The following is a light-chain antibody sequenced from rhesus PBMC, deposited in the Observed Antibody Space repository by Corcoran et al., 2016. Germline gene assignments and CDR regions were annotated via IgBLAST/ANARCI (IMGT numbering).Light chain of an antibody. CDR3: QQHNSYPLT. J-gene: IGKJ4*01. V-gene: IGKV1-25*01. CDR1: QGISKY. CDR2: DAS. Sequence: DIQMTQSPSSLSASVGDTVTITCQASQGISKYLAWYQQKPGNAPKLLIYDASTLQSGVPSRFSGSGAGTEFTLTISSLQPEDFASYYCQQHNSYPLTFGGGTKVELK.